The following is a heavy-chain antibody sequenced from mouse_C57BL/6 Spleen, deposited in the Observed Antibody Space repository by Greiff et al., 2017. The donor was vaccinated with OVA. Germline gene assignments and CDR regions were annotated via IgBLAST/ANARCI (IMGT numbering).Heavy chain of an antibody. V-gene: IGHV1-82*01. Sequence: QVQLQQSGPELVKPGASVKISCKASGYAFSSSWMNWVKQRPGKGLEWIGRIYPGDGDTNYNGKFKGKATLTADKSSSTAYMQLSSLTSEDSAVYFCARAEPGTHFDYWGQGTTLTVSS. J-gene: IGHJ2*01. CDR2: IYPGDGDT. CDR3: ARAEPGTHFDY. CDR1: GYAFSSSW. D-gene: IGHD4-1*01.